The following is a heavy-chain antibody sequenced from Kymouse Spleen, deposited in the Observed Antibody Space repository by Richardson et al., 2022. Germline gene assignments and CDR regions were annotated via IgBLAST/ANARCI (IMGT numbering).Heavy chain of an antibody. CDR3: ARYDYSIGYFDY. CDR1: GGSFSGYY. V-gene: IGHV4-34*01. CDR2: INHSGST. D-gene: IGHD4-11,IGHD4-11*01. J-gene: IGHJ4*02. Sequence: QVQLQQWGAGLLKPSETLSLTCAVYGGSFSGYYWSWIRQPPGKGLEWIGEINHSGSTNYNPSLKSRVTISVDTSKNQFSLKLSSVTAADTAVYYCARYDYSIGYFDYWGQGTLVTVSS.